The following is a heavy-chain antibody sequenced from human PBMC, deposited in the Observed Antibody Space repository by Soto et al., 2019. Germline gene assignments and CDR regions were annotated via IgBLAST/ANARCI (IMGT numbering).Heavy chain of an antibody. CDR3: ARATTVVTPEAHGAFDI. V-gene: IGHV2-70*01. D-gene: IGHD4-17*01. Sequence: SGPTLVNPTQTLTLTCTFSGFSLSTSGMCVSWIRQPPGKALEWLALIDWDDDKYYSTSLKTRLTISKDTSKNQVVLTMTNMDPVDTATYYCARATTVVTPEAHGAFDIWGQGTIVTVSS. CDR2: IDWDDDK. J-gene: IGHJ3*02. CDR1: GFSLSTSGMC.